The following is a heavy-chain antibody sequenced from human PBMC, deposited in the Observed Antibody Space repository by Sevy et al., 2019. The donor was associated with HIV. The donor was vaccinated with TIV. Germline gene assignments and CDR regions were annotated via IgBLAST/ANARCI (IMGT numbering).Heavy chain of an antibody. J-gene: IGHJ3*02. CDR2: IAYDGSNK. CDR3: ARPRFLEWLSSAAFDI. D-gene: IGHD3-3*01. CDR1: GFVFSSYA. V-gene: IGHV3-30*04. Sequence: GGSLRLSCTASGFVFSSYAMHWVRQAPGKGLEWVAFIAYDGSNKNYADSVKGGFTLSRDNSKNTLYLRMNSLGAEDTAVYYCARPRFLEWLSSAAFDIWGQGTMVTVS.